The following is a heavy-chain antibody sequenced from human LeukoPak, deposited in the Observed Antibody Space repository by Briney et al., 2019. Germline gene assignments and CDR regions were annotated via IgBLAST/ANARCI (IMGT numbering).Heavy chain of an antibody. CDR2: IIPIFGIA. V-gene: IGHV1-69*04. Sequence: ASVKVSCKASGGTFSSYAISWVRQAPGQGLEWMGTIIPIFGIANYAQKFQGRVTITADKSTSTAYMELSSLRSEDTAVYYCARAGGVAGTSRRIDYWGQGTLVTVSS. CDR1: GGTFSSYA. CDR3: ARAGGVAGTSRRIDY. J-gene: IGHJ4*02. D-gene: IGHD6-19*01.